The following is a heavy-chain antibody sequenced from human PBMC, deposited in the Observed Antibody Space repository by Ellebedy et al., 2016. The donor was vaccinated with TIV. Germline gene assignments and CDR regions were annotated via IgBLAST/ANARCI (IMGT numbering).Heavy chain of an antibody. CDR1: GYSFTNYW. CDR2: IYPDDSDV. Sequence: GESLKISCKTSGYSFTNYWIAWVRQTPDRGLEWMGIIYPDDSDVRYSPSFKGQVSISADTSISTAYLQWSSLKASDTAIYYCARPTSRLAAAVPFDYWGQGTLVTVSS. V-gene: IGHV5-51*01. D-gene: IGHD6-13*01. CDR3: ARPTSRLAAAVPFDY. J-gene: IGHJ4*02.